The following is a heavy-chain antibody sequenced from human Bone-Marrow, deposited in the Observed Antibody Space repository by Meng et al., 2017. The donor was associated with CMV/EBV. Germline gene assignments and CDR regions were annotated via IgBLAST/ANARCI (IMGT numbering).Heavy chain of an antibody. J-gene: IGHJ6*02. V-gene: IGHV3-23*03. D-gene: IGHD2-2*03. CDR3: AKDALGYCSSTSCHYGMDV. Sequence: GGSLRLSCAASGFTFSSYAMSWVRQAPGKGLEWVSVIYSGGSSTYYADSVKGRFTISRDNSKNTLYLQMNSLRAEDTAVYYCAKDALGYCSSTSCHYGMDVWGQGTTVTVSS. CDR2: IYSGGSST. CDR1: GFTFSSYA.